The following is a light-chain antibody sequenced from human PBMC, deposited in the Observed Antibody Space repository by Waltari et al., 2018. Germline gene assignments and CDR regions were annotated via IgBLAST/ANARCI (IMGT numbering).Light chain of an antibody. CDR3: QQCYTFPYT. V-gene: IGKV4-1*01. CDR1: QSVVFSSNNKNY. Sequence: DIVLTQSPEYLPVSLRERATITCKSSQSVVFSSNNKNYLAWYQQKPGQPPKLLITWASTRESGVPDRFSGSGSETDFTLTISSLQAEDVAVYYCQQCYTFPYTFGQGTKLEIK. J-gene: IGKJ2*01. CDR2: WAS.